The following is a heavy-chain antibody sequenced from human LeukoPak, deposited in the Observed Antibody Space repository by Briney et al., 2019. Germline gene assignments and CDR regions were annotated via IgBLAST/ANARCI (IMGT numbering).Heavy chain of an antibody. Sequence: GSLRLSCAASGFTFRSYAMHRVRQAPGKGLEGVAVISYDGNNKYYADSVKGRFTISRDNSKNTLYLQMNSLRAEDTAVYYCARGPDMTTVTIAARGFVYWGQGTLVTVSS. CDR1: GFTFRSYA. J-gene: IGHJ4*02. V-gene: IGHV3-30-3*01. D-gene: IGHD4-4*01. CDR2: ISYDGNNK. CDR3: ARGPDMTTVTIAARGFVY.